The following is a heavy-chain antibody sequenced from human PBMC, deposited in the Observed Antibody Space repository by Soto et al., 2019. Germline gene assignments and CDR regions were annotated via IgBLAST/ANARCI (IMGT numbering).Heavy chain of an antibody. V-gene: IGHV6-1*01. CDR3: RRSVRGHVVKYFAY. D-gene: IGHD3-10*01. J-gene: IGHJ4*02. CDR1: GDTVSRNSAA. CDR2: THYRSKWYN. Sequence: SQTLSLTCAISGDTVSRNSAAWNWVRQSPSRGLEWLGRTHYRSKWYNDYAVSVKSRITINPDTSKNQFSLQLNSVTPEDTAVSYCRRSVRGHVVKYFAYWGQGTLVTASS.